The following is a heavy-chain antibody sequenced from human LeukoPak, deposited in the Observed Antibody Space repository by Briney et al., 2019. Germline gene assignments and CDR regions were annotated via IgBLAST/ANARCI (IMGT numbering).Heavy chain of an antibody. CDR3: AKGGKWDVTPFDY. D-gene: IGHD1-26*01. CDR2: ISYDGSNK. CDR1: GFTFSSYA. V-gene: IGHV3-30-3*01. J-gene: IGHJ4*02. Sequence: GGSLRLSCAASGFTFSSYAMHWVRQAPGKGLEWVAVISYDGSNKYYADSVKGRFTISRDNSKNTLYLQVNSLRAEDTAVYYCAKGGKWDVTPFDYWGQGTLVTVSS.